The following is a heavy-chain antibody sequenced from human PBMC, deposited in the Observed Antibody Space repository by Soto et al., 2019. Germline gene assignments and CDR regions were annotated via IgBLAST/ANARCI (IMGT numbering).Heavy chain of an antibody. CDR1: GDSVSSNMAA. J-gene: IGHJ6*03. CDR2: TYYRSRWYN. Sequence: SQTLSLTCSISGDSVSSNMAAWNWIRLSPSRGLEWLARTYYRSRWYNDYAVSVRSRITVNPDTSKNQFSLQLTSVTPEDTAVYYCAGTTSHQWYYMDVWGKGTTVTVSS. D-gene: IGHD1-7*01. CDR3: AGTTSHQWYYMDV. V-gene: IGHV6-1*01.